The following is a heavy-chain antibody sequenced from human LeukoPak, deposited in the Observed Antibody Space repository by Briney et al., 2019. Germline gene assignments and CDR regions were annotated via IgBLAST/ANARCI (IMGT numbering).Heavy chain of an antibody. CDR1: GYTFTGYG. CDR2: IIPIFGTA. J-gene: IGHJ3*02. CDR3: ARGGQYGGYDAI. D-gene: IGHD5-12*01. V-gene: IGHV1-69*13. Sequence: GASVKVSCKASGYTFTGYGITWVRQAPGQGLEWMGGIIPIFGTANYAQKFQGRVTITADESTSTAYMELSSLRSEDTAVYYCARGGQYGGYDAIWGQGTMVTVSS.